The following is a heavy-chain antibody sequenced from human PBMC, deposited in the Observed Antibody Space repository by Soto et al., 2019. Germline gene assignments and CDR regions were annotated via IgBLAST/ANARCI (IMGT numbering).Heavy chain of an antibody. CDR1: GGSFNSGDYY. CDR3: ARLPGITTSRRDY. V-gene: IGHV4-39*01. J-gene: IGHJ4*02. Sequence: SETLSLTCTVPGGSFNSGDYYWGWIRQPPGKGLEWIGSIYYSGSTYYSPSLKSRVTISVDTSKNQFSLKVSSVTAADTAVYYCARLPGITTSRRDYWGQGTLGTVSS. CDR2: IYYSGST. D-gene: IGHD1-1*01.